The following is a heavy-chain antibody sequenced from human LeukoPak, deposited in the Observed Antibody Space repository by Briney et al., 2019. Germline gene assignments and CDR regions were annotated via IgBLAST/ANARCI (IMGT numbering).Heavy chain of an antibody. J-gene: IGHJ3*02. Sequence: GGSMRLSCGASGFTFSFYWMTWVRQAPGKGLEWVANIKQDGSEKYYLESVKGRFTISRDNARNSLYLQMNSLRAEDTAVYYCAKDRVEWLRDDAFDIWGQGTMVTVSS. CDR1: GFTFSFYW. V-gene: IGHV3-7*03. D-gene: IGHD5-12*01. CDR2: IKQDGSEK. CDR3: AKDRVEWLRDDAFDI.